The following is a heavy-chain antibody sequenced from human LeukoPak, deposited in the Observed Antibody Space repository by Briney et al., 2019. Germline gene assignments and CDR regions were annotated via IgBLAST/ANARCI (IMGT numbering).Heavy chain of an antibody. Sequence: ASVKVSCKASGYTFTSYYMHWVRQAPGQGLEWMGIINPSCGSTSYAQKFQGRVTMTRDTSTSTVYMELSSLRSEDTAVYYCARVKPNYYDSSAYGTFDIWGQGTMVTVSS. D-gene: IGHD3-22*01. CDR1: GYTFTSYY. CDR3: ARVKPNYYDSSAYGTFDI. J-gene: IGHJ3*02. V-gene: IGHV1-46*01. CDR2: INPSCGST.